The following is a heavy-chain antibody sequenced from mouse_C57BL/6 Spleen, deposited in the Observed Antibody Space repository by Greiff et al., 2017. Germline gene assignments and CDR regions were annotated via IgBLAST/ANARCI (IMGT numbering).Heavy chain of an antibody. CDR2: IYPSDSET. Sequence: QVQLQQPGAELVRPGSSVKLSCKASGYTFTSYWMDWVKQRPGQGLEWIGNIYPSDSETHYNQKFKDKATLTVDKSSSTAYMQLSSLTSEDSAVYYCARNYEYDGWYIDYWGQGTTLTVSS. CDR3: ARNYEYDGWYIDY. J-gene: IGHJ2*01. V-gene: IGHV1-61*01. CDR1: GYTFTSYW. D-gene: IGHD2-4*01.